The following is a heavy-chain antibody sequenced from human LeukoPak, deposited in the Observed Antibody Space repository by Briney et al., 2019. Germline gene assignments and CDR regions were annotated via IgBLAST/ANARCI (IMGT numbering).Heavy chain of an antibody. CDR1: GFTFSDYA. V-gene: IGHV3-23*01. D-gene: IGHD3-22*01. J-gene: IGHJ4*02. Sequence: GGSLRLSCAASGFTFSDYAMTWVRQAPGKGLEWVSSISISGSGTYYADSVKGRFTISRDNSKNTLYLQMNSLRAEDTAVYNCARSGGYDSSGYYPYYFDYWGQGTLVTVSS. CDR2: ISISGSGT. CDR3: ARSGGYDSSGYYPYYFDY.